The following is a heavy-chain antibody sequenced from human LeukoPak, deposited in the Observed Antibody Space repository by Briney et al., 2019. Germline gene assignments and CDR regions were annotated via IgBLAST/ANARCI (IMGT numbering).Heavy chain of an antibody. CDR2: INHSGST. V-gene: IGHV4-34*01. CDR3: ARGGEYDSSGYFPNFDY. CDR1: GGSFSGYY. Sequence: SETLSLTCAVYGGSFSGYYWSWIRQPPGKGLEWIGEINHSGSTNYNPSLKSRVTISVGTSKNRFSLKLSSVTAADTAVYYCARGGEYDSSGYFPNFDYWGQGTLVTVSS. J-gene: IGHJ4*02. D-gene: IGHD3-22*01.